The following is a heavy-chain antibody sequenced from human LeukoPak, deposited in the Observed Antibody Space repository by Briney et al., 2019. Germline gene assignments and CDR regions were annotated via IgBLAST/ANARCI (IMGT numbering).Heavy chain of an antibody. V-gene: IGHV4-4*02. CDR1: GGSISSSNW. D-gene: IGHD3-22*01. CDR2: IYHSGST. CDR3: ARVRYYDSRIWWAFDI. Sequence: SGTLSLTCAVSGGSISSSNWWSWVRQPPGKGLEWIGEIYHSGSTNYNPSLKSRVTISVDTSKNQFSLKLSSVTAADTAVYYCARVRYYDSRIWWAFDIRGQGTMVTVSS. J-gene: IGHJ3*02.